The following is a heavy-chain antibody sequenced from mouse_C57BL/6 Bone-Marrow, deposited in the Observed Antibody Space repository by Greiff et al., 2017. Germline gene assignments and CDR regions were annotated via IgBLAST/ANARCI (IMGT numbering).Heavy chain of an antibody. CDR1: GFNIKDYY. CDR2: IDPEDGDT. Sequence: VQLQQSGAELVRPGASVKLSCTASGFNIKDYYMHWVKQRPEKGLEWIGRIDPEDGDTEYAPKLQGKATMTADTSSNTAYLQLSSLTSEDTAVYYCTTSLIYYDYDDPVWGTGTTVTVSS. D-gene: IGHD2-4*01. V-gene: IGHV14-1*01. CDR3: TTSLIYYDYDDPV. J-gene: IGHJ1*03.